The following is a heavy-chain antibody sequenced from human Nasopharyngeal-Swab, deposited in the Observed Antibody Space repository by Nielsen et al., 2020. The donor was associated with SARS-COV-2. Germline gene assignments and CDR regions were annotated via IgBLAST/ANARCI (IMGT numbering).Heavy chain of an antibody. V-gene: IGHV3-48*01. CDR2: ISSSSSTI. CDR3: ARDYDILTGNGYYMDV. CDR1: GFTFSSYA. J-gene: IGHJ6*03. Sequence: GGSLRLSCAASGFTFSSYAMSWVRQAPGKGLEWVSYISSSSSTIYYADSVKGRFTISRDNAKNSLYLQMNSLRAEDTAVYYCARDYDILTGNGYYMDVWGKGTTVTVSS. D-gene: IGHD3-9*01.